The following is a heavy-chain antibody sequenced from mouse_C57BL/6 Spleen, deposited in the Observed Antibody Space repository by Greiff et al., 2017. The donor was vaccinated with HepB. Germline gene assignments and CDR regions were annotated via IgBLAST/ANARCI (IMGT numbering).Heavy chain of an antibody. J-gene: IGHJ1*03. V-gene: IGHV6-6*01. CDR3: TRNFVTTVVATDWYFDV. CDR2: IRNKANNHAT. Sequence: EVKVVESGGGLVQPGGSMKLSCAASGFTFSDAWMDWVRQSPEKGLEWVAEIRNKANNHATYYAESVKGRFTISRDDSKSSVYLQMNSLRAEDTGIYYCTRNFVTTVVATDWYFDVWGTGTTVTVSS. CDR1: GFTFSDAW. D-gene: IGHD1-1*01.